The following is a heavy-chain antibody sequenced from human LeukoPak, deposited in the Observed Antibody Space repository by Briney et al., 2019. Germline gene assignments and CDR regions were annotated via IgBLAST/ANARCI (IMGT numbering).Heavy chain of an antibody. D-gene: IGHD2-15*01. CDR1: GGSIKSYNDY. J-gene: IGHJ4*02. Sequence: SETLSLTCTVSGGSIKSYNDYWGWIRQPPGKGLEWIGSIYYSGSTYYNPSLKSRVTVSVDTSKNQFSLKLTSVTATDTAVYYCARVRYCSGGRCSHFDYWGQGTLVTVSS. CDR2: IYYSGST. CDR3: ARVRYCSGGRCSHFDY. V-gene: IGHV4-39*01.